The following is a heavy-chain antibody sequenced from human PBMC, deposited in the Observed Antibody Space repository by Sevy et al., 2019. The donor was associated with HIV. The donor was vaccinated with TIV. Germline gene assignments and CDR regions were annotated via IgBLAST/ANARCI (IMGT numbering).Heavy chain of an antibody. V-gene: IGHV4-59*08. J-gene: IGHJ4*02. CDR2: VSHSGNT. CDR3: ARLRWDLVVVPGATPGCYFDS. CDR1: GDSINTYY. D-gene: IGHD2-2*02. Sequence: SETLSLTCTVSGDSINTYYWSWIRQPPGKGLEWIGYVSHSGNTNYNPSLKSRVSMSVDTSTNQFSPKVKSVTAADTAVYYCARLRWDLVVVPGATPGCYFDSWGQGTLVTVSS.